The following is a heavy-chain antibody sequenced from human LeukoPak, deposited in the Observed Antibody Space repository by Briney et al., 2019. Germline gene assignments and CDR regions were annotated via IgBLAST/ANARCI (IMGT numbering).Heavy chain of an antibody. CDR2: INPNSGGT. Sequence: GASVKVSCKASGYTFTGYYMRWVRQAPGQGLEWMGWINPNSGGTNYAQKFQGRVTMTRNTSSSTAYMELSGLRSDDTAVYYCARETKWIQLLNHWGRGTLVTVT. D-gene: IGHD5-18*01. J-gene: IGHJ4*02. CDR1: GYTFTGYY. CDR3: ARETKWIQLLNH. V-gene: IGHV1-2*02.